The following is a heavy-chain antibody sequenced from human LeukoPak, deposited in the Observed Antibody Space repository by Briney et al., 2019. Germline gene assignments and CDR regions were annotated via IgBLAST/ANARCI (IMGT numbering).Heavy chain of an antibody. CDR3: ARGMRVADY. D-gene: IGHD2-8*01. J-gene: IGHJ4*02. CDR1: GGSISSYY. Sequence: SETLSLTCTVSGGSISSYYWSWIRQPPGKGLEWIGCIYYSGSTNYNPSLKSRVTISVDTSKNQFSLKLSSVTAADTAVYYCARGMRVADYWGQGTLVTVSS. CDR2: IYYSGST. V-gene: IGHV4-59*01.